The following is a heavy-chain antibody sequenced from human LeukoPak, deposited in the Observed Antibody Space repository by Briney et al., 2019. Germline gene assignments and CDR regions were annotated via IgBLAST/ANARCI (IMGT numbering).Heavy chain of an antibody. D-gene: IGHD3-10*01. CDR1: GFRVSNDY. V-gene: IGHV3-53*01. J-gene: IGHJ4*02. CDR3: AKANSYYSYYLDY. CDR2: IYAGGSA. Sequence: GGSLRLSCAASGFRVSNDYMAWVRQAPRQGLDGVSFIYAGGSAYYSDSVKGRFTMSRDRSKNTLSLQMNSLTAEDTAVYYCAKANSYYSYYLDYWGQGALVIVSS.